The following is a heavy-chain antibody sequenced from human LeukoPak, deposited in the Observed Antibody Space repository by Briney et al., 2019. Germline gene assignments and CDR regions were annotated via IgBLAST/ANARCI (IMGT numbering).Heavy chain of an antibody. CDR1: GFNFPTSA. V-gene: IGHV1-58*02. J-gene: IGHJ5*02. CDR2: LVVGSDNR. CDR3: VALSNQGDWFDP. D-gene: IGHD3-16*01. Sequence: SVKVSCKTSGFNFPTSAIQWVRLTRGHRLEWMGWLVVGSDNRNYAPNFQGRLTFTRDMPTSTVYMELRRLRPEDTAVYYCVALSNQGDWFDPWGQGTLVTVSS.